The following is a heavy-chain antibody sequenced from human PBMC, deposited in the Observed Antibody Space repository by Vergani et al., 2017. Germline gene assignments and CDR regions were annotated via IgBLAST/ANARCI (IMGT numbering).Heavy chain of an antibody. CDR1: GYTLTEFS. V-gene: IGHV1-24*01. J-gene: IGHJ4*02. Sequence: QVQLVQSGAEVKKPGASVKVSCKVSGYTLTEFSMHWVRQAPGKGLEWMGVFDPEDGATIYAQKFQGRVTMTEDTSTDKAYMELISLSSEDTAVYYCATGLNFRPNYYWGQGTLVTVSS. CDR3: ATGLNFRPNYY. D-gene: IGHD6-6*01. CDR2: FDPEDGAT.